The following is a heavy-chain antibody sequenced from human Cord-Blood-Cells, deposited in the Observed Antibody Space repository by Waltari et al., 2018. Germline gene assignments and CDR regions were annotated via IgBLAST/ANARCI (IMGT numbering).Heavy chain of an antibody. Sequence: QVQLQQWGAGLLKPSETLSLTCAVYGGSFSGYYWSWIRQPPGKGLEWIGEIKHSGNTNYNPSLKSRVTISVDTSKNQFSLKLSSVTAADTAVYYCARGGGAARDDAFDIWGQGTMVTVSS. CDR1: GGSFSGYY. D-gene: IGHD6-6*01. J-gene: IGHJ3*02. V-gene: IGHV4-34*01. CDR3: ARGGGAARDDAFDI. CDR2: IKHSGNT.